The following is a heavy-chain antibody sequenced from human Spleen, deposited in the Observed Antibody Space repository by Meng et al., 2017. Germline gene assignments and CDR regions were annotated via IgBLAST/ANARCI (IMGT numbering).Heavy chain of an antibody. CDR3: VYFRSGYFS. V-gene: IGHV4-34*01. Sequence: QVQLQQWGAGGLKPSEPLSLTCAVYGGSFSDYFCNWIRQPPGKGLEWIGEINPSGSTNYNPSLKSRVTISVDASKNQFSLRLTSVIAADTAVYYCVYFRSGYFSSGQGTLVTVSS. CDR2: INPSGST. D-gene: IGHD3-22*01. J-gene: IGHJ5*02. CDR1: GGSFSDYF.